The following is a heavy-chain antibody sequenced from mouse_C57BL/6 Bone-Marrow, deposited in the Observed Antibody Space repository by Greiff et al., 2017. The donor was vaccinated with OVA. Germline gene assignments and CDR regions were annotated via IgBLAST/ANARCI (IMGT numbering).Heavy chain of an antibody. V-gene: IGHV1-42*01. J-gene: IGHJ3*01. Sequence: VQLQQSGPELVKPGASVKISCKASGYSFTGYYMNWVKQSPEKSLEWIGEINPSTGGTTYNQKFKAKATLTVDKSSSTAYMQLKSLTSEDSAVYYCARGVPLAYWGQGTLVTVSA. CDR3: ARGVPLAY. CDR2: INPSTGGT. CDR1: GYSFTGYY. D-gene: IGHD2-14*01.